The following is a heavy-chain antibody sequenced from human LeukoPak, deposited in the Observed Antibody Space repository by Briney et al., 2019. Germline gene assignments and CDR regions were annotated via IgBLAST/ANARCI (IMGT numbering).Heavy chain of an antibody. CDR2: ISSSTNYR. D-gene: IGHD3/OR15-3a*01. V-gene: IGHV3-21*01. CDR1: GFIFSTYS. J-gene: IGHJ4*02. Sequence: GGSLRLSCAASGFIFSTYSINWVRQAPGKGLEWVSSISSSTNYRHYADSVKGRFTISRDNAKNSLYLQMNSLRAEDTAMYYCARSETIQLDALDVWGQGTLVTVSS. CDR3: ARSETIQLDALDV.